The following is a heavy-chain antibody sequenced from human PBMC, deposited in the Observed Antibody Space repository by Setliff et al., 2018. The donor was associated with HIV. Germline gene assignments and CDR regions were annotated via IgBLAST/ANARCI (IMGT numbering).Heavy chain of an antibody. CDR3: ARLGNGYAMDV. V-gene: IGHV1-69-2*01. J-gene: IGHJ6*02. D-gene: IGHD2-2*01. CDR2: VDPEDGET. CDR1: GYTFTDYY. Sequence: ASVKVSCKASGYTFTDYYMHWVQQAPGKGLGWMGRVDPEDGETIYAEKFQGRVTITADTSTDTAYMELRSLRAEDTAVYYCARLGNGYAMDVWGRGTTVTVSS.